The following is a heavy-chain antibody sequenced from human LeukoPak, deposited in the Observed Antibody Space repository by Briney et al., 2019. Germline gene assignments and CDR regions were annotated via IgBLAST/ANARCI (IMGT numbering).Heavy chain of an antibody. CDR2: INPNSGGT. CDR3: ARDRVVVPAAFDY. D-gene: IGHD2-2*01. J-gene: IGHJ4*02. Sequence: GASVKVSCKASGYTFIAYYMHWVRQAPGQGLEWMGWINPNSGGTNYAQKFQGRVTMTRDTSISTAYMELSRLRSDDTAVYYCARDRVVVPAAFDYWGQGTLVTVSS. V-gene: IGHV1-2*02. CDR1: GYTFIAYY.